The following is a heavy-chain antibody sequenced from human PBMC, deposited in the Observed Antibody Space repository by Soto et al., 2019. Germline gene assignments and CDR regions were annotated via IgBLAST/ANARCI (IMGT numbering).Heavy chain of an antibody. CDR2: ISGYNGNT. CDR1: GYSFSNYD. Sequence: QVHLVQSGPEVKKPGASVKISCKASGYSFSNYDINWVRQAPGQGLAWVGWISGYNGNTNYAQSLQGRVTMTTDTATSTANMEVRMLRSDDTAVYYCSRTYRDPIMAQRNNFSDYWGQGTLVTVSS. V-gene: IGHV1-18*01. J-gene: IGHJ4*02. CDR3: SRTYRDPIMAQRNNFSDY. D-gene: IGHD5-12*01.